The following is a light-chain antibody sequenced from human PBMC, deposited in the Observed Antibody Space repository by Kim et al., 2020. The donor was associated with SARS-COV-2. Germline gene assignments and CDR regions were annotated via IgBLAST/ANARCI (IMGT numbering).Light chain of an antibody. Sequence: SYELTQPPSVSVAPGKTVRITCGGNNIGSKSVHWYQQKPGQAPVLVIYYDSDRPSGIPERFSGSNSGNTATLTISRVEAGDEADYYCQVWDSSSDLGVFGGGTQLTVL. J-gene: IGLJ2*01. CDR2: YDS. CDR1: NIGSKS. V-gene: IGLV3-21*04. CDR3: QVWDSSSDLGV.